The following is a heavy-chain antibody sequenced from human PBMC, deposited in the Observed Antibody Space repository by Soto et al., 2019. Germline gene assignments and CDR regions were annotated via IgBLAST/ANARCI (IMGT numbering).Heavy chain of an antibody. Sequence: GGSLRLSCAASGFTFSSYSMNWVRQAPGKGLEWVSSISSSSSYIYYADSVKGRFTISRDNAKNSLYLQMNSLRAEDTAVYYCARDVVRDGYNFNWFDPWGQGTLVTVSS. CDR1: GFTFSSYS. CDR2: ISSSSSYI. D-gene: IGHD1-1*01. J-gene: IGHJ5*02. CDR3: ARDVVRDGYNFNWFDP. V-gene: IGHV3-21*01.